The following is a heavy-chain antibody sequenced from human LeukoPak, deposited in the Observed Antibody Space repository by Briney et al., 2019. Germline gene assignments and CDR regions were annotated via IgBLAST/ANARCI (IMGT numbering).Heavy chain of an antibody. CDR3: ARGLVVVPAAIVGWFDP. J-gene: IGHJ5*02. D-gene: IGHD2-2*01. CDR2: INHSGST. Sequence: PSETLSLTCAVYGGSFIGYYWSWIRKPPGKGLHSTGEINHSGSTNYNPSIKSRVTISVDTSKTQFSLKLSSVTAEDTAVYYCARGLVVVPAAIVGWFDPWGQGTLVTVSS. V-gene: IGHV4-34*01. CDR1: GGSFIGYY.